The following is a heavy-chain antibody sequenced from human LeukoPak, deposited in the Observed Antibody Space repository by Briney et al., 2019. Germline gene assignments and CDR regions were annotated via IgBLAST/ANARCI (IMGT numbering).Heavy chain of an antibody. CDR2: IHAETGVT. J-gene: IGHJ4*02. Sequence: ASVKVSCKDSGHILTGFYLHWVRQAPGQGLEWMAWIHAETGVTYCAQKFQGRVTMTRDTSISTAYMELSRLTSDDTAVYYCARAISSWAFNYWGQGTLVTVSS. D-gene: IGHD2-2*01. V-gene: IGHV1-2*02. CDR1: GHILTGFY. CDR3: ARAISSWAFNY.